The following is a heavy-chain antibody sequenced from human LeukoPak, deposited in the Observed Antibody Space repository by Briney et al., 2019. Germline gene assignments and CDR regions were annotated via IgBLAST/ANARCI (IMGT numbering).Heavy chain of an antibody. CDR2: INPNSGGT. Sequence: ASVKVSCKASGYTFTSYGISWVRQAPGQGLEWMGWINPNSGGTNYAQKFQGRVTMTRDTSISTAYMELSRLRSDDTAVYYCARTKRTGIAARPCDYWGQGTLVTVSS. CDR3: ARTKRTGIAARPCDY. D-gene: IGHD6-6*01. CDR1: GYTFTSYG. V-gene: IGHV1-2*02. J-gene: IGHJ4*02.